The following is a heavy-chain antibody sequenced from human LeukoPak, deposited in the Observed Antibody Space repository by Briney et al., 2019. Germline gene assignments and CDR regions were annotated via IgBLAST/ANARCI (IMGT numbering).Heavy chain of an antibody. Sequence: ASVKVSCKASGYTFTSYAISWVRQAPGQGPEWMGWINMYNGNTNYAQKLQGRVTMTTDTSTSTAYMELRSLRSDDTAVYYCARDAHEQWSVLGVYHYGFDVWGQGTTLTVSS. D-gene: IGHD6-19*01. CDR2: INMYNGNT. CDR1: GYTFTSYA. CDR3: ARDAHEQWSVLGVYHYGFDV. V-gene: IGHV1-18*01. J-gene: IGHJ6*02.